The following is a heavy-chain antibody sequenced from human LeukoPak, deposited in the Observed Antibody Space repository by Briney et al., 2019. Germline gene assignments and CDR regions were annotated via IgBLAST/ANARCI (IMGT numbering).Heavy chain of an antibody. CDR2: IIPIFGTA. D-gene: IGHD2-2*01. V-gene: IGHV1-69*05. Sequence: GASVKVSCKASGGTFSGYAISWVRQAPGQGLEWMGGIIPIFGTANYAQKFQGRVTITTDESTSTAYMELSSLRSEDTAVHYCASGGIPGWFDPWGQGTLVTVSS. CDR3: ASGGIPGWFDP. CDR1: GGTFSGYA. J-gene: IGHJ5*02.